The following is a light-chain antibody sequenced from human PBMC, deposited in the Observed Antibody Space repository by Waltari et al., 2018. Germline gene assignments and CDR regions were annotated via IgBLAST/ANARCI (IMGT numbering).Light chain of an antibody. CDR1: QAISNH. Sequence: DIQLTQSPSFLSASVGDRVTITCRSSQAISNHLAWYQQKGAKAPKLLIHTASILEGGVPSRFSGSGSGTEFARTISSLQPEDFATYYCQQRNGYPITFGQGTRLEIK. J-gene: IGKJ5*01. V-gene: IGKV1-9*01. CDR2: TAS. CDR3: QQRNGYPIT.